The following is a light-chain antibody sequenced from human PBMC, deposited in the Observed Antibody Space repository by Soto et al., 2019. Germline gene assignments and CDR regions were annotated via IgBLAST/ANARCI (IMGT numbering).Light chain of an antibody. CDR2: GNN. CDR1: SSNIGAGYD. Sequence: QSALTQPPSVSGAPGQRVTISCTGSSSNIGAGYDVHWYQHLPGTAPKLLIYGNNNRPSGVPDRFSGSKSDSSASLAITGLQTDDEADYYCQSHDTSLSAVVFGGGTKVTVL. J-gene: IGLJ2*01. V-gene: IGLV1-40*01. CDR3: QSHDTSLSAVV.